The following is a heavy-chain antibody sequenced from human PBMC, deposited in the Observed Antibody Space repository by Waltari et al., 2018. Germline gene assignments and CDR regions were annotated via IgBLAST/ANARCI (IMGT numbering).Heavy chain of an antibody. Sequence: QLQLQESGPGLVKPSETLSLTCPVSGGSISRRSYYWGWLRQPPGKGLEWIGSIYYSGSTYYNPSLKSRVTISVDTSKNQFSLKLSSVTAADTAVYYCARVGLGDFWSGYYLFDYWGQGTLVTVSS. J-gene: IGHJ4*02. D-gene: IGHD3-3*01. V-gene: IGHV4-39*07. CDR2: IYYSGST. CDR1: GGSISRRSYY. CDR3: ARVGLGDFWSGYYLFDY.